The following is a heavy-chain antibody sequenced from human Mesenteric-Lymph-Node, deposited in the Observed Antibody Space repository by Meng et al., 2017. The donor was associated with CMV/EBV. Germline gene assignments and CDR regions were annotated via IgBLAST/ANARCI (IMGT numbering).Heavy chain of an antibody. CDR1: GYTFTGYY. D-gene: IGHD3-22*01. J-gene: IGHJ6*02. CDR2: IIPILGIA. Sequence: SVKVSCKASGYTFTGYYMHWVRQAPGQGLEWMGRIIPILGIANYAQKFQGRVTITADKSTSTAYMELSSLRSEDTAVYYCARGSGFSQYYYYYYGMDVWGQGTTVTVSS. V-gene: IGHV1-69*04. CDR3: ARGSGFSQYYYYYYGMDV.